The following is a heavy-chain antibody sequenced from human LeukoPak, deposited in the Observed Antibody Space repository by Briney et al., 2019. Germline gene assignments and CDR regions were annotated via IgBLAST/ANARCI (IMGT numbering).Heavy chain of an antibody. J-gene: IGHJ1*01. D-gene: IGHD2-2*01. CDR2: ISGDGGST. CDR1: GFTFSAYA. V-gene: IGHV3-23*01. CDR3: ARSQTHSNSWGDFQH. Sequence: QTGGSLRLSCTASGFTFSAYALTWLRQAPGKGLEWVSAISGDGGSTYYKDSVKGRFTISRDNSKSTVYLQLNSLRAEDTAVYYCARSQTHSNSWGDFQHWGQGTLVSVSS.